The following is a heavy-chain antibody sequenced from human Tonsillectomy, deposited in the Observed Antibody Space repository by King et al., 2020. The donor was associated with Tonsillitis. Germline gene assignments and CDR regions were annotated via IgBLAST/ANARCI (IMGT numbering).Heavy chain of an antibody. CDR1: GFTFSSYG. V-gene: IGHV3-30*02. CDR3: AKDGHYYYDSSGYYEPFAY. D-gene: IGHD3-22*01. Sequence: VQLVESGGGVVQPGGSLRLSCAASGFTFSSYGMHWVRQAPGKGLEWVAFIRYDGSNKYYADSVKGRFTISRDNSKNTLYLQMNSLRAEDTAVYYCAKDGHYYYDSSGYYEPFAYWGQGTLVTVSS. J-gene: IGHJ4*02. CDR2: IRYDGSNK.